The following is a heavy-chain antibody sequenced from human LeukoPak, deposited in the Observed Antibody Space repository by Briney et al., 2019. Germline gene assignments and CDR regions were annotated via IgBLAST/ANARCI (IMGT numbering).Heavy chain of an antibody. CDR3: ARGRPRYSYSFDY. CDR2: ISSSGSTI. CDR1: GFTFSSYE. J-gene: IGHJ4*02. V-gene: IGHV3-48*03. D-gene: IGHD5-18*01. Sequence: GGSLRLSCAASGFTFSSYEMNWVRQAPGKGLEWVSYISSSGSTIYYADSVKGRFTTSRDNAKNSLYLQMNSLRAEDTAVYYCARGRPRYSYSFDYWGQGTLVTVSS.